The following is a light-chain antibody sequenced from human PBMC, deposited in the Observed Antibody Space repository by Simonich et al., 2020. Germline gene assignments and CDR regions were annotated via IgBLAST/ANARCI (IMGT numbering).Light chain of an antibody. V-gene: IGLV3-25*03. CDR2: KDS. J-gene: IGLJ2*01. Sequence: SYELTQPPSVSVSPGQTARITCSGDALPKQYAYWYQQKPGQAPVLVINKDSERPSGIPERFSGSSSGTTGTLTISGVQAEDEADYYCQSADSSGTFHVVFGGGTKLTVL. CDR1: ALPKQY. CDR3: QSADSSGTFHVV.